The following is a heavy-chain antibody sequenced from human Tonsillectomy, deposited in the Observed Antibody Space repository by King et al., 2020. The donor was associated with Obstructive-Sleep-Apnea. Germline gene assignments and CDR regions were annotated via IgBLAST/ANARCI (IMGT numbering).Heavy chain of an antibody. CDR1: GFSLSTSGVG. CDR2: IFWDDDK. D-gene: IGHD6-13*01. J-gene: IGHJ4*02. CDR3: AHQPDIAAAGQFDY. V-gene: IGHV2-5*02. Sequence: ITLKESGPTLVKPTQTLTLTCTFSGFSLSTSGVGVGWIRQPPGKALDWLALIFWDDDKRYSPSLKSRRTITNDTSKNQVVLTMTNMDPVDTATYYCAHQPDIAAAGQFDYWGQGTLVTVSS.